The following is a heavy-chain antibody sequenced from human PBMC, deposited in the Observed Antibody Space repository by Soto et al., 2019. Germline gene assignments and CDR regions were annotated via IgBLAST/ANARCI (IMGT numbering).Heavy chain of an antibody. Sequence: AWGSLRLSCSISGFSVSSNYLSWGRQAPGKGLEWVSVHYSGGSTYYADSVQGRFTISRDKSNNTLYLQMRRVRAEDTAVYFCARHRHPRGTVGATSPLDPWGQGTQVTVSS. CDR2: HYSGGST. D-gene: IGHD1-26*01. CDR1: GFSVSSNY. V-gene: IGHV3-53*01. CDR3: ARHRHPRGTVGATSPLDP. J-gene: IGHJ5*02.